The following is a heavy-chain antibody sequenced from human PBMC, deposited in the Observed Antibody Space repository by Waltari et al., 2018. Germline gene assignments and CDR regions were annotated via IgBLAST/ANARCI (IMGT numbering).Heavy chain of an antibody. CDR1: GFTFRSDA. D-gene: IGHD1-26*01. J-gene: IGHJ4*02. V-gene: IGHV3-23*01. CDR2: ISVSGGST. Sequence: EVQLLESGGGLVQPGGSLRLSCAASGFTFRSDAMSWVRQAPGKGLEWVSAISVSGGSTYYADSVKGRFTISRDNSKNTLYLQMNSLRAEDTAVYYCAKGPKWELLPEPYFDYWGQGTLVTVSS. CDR3: AKGPKWELLPEPYFDY.